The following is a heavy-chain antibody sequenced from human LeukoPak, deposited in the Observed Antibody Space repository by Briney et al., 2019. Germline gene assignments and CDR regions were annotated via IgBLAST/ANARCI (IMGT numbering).Heavy chain of an antibody. Sequence: ASVKVSCKVSGYTLTELSMHWVRQAPGKGLEWMGGFDPEDGETIYAQKFQGRVTMTEDTSTDTAYMELSSLRSEDTAVYYCATDLREVGATLPTDYWGQGTLVTVSS. CDR3: ATDLREVGATLPTDY. D-gene: IGHD1-26*01. J-gene: IGHJ4*02. V-gene: IGHV1-24*01. CDR2: FDPEDGET. CDR1: GYTLTELS.